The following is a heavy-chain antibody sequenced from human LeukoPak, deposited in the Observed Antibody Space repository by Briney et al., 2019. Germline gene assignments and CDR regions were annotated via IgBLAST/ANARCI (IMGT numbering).Heavy chain of an antibody. V-gene: IGHV1-18*01. CDR3: ARWGLVAPGTYYYYYMDV. CDR2: INAYNGDT. D-gene: IGHD5-12*01. Sequence: ASVTVSCKASGYSFTMYGISWVRRAPGQGLEWMGWINAYNGDTHFAQKFQGRVSMTTDTSTSTAYMEVRSLTSDDTAVYYCARWGLVAPGTYYYYYMDVWGKGTTVTVSS. J-gene: IGHJ6*03. CDR1: GYSFTMYG.